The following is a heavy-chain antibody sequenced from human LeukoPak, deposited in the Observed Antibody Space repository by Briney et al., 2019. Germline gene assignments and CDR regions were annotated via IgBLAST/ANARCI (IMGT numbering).Heavy chain of an antibody. CDR3: ASTPTYYYDSSGYRFLGFFDY. V-gene: IGHV1-69*13. J-gene: IGHJ4*02. CDR1: GGTFSSYA. D-gene: IGHD3-22*01. Sequence: SVKVSCKASGGTFSSYAISWVRQAPGQGLEWMGGIIPIFGTANYAQKFQGRVTITADESTSTAYMELSSLRSEDTAVYYCASTPTYYYDSSGYRFLGFFDYWGQGTLVTVSS. CDR2: IIPIFGTA.